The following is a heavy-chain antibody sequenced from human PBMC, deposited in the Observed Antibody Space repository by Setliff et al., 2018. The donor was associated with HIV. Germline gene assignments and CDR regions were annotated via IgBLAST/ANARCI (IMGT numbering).Heavy chain of an antibody. D-gene: IGHD3-3*01. CDR1: GASISSRSYC. J-gene: IGHJ4*02. CDR3: ARFGRSLRTVDY. Sequence: PSETLSLTCTVSGASISSRSYCWAWIRQPPGKGLEWIGTIYYSVTTYYNPSLKSRVTISVDTSKNQFSLKLSSVTAADTAVYYCARFGRSLRTVDYWGQGTLVTVSS. CDR2: IYYSVTT. V-gene: IGHV4-39*01.